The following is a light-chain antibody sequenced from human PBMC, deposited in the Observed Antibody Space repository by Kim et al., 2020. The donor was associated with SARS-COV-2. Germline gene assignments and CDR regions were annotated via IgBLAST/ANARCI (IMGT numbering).Light chain of an antibody. CDR2: DAS. V-gene: IGKV3-20*01. CDR3: QQYDSSPVT. Sequence: EIVLTQSPGTLSLSPGERTTLSCRASQSIRSKYLAWYQQKPGQAPRLLIYDASSRATGIPDRFSGSGSGTDFTLTISRLEPEDFAVYYCQQYDSSPVTFAQGTKLEI. J-gene: IGKJ1*01. CDR1: QSIRSKY.